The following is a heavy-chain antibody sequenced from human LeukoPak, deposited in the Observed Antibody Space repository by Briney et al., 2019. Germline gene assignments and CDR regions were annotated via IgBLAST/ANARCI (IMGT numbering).Heavy chain of an antibody. CDR3: AKERGGAVAVTDYFDY. CDR2: ISWNSGSI. V-gene: IGHV3-9*01. Sequence: PGGSLRLSCAASGFTFDDYAMHWVRQAPGKGLEWVSGISWNSGSIGYADSVKGRFTISRDNAKNSLYLQMNSLRAEDTALYYCAKERGGAVAVTDYFDYWGQGTLVTVSS. J-gene: IGHJ4*02. CDR1: GFTFDDYA. D-gene: IGHD6-19*01.